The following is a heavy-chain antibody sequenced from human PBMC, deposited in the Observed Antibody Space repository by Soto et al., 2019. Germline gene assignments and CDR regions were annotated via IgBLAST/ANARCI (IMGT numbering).Heavy chain of an antibody. Sequence: QVQLVQSGAEVKKPGSSVKVSCKASGGTFSSYTISWVRQAPGQGLEWRGRIIPILGIANYAQKFQGRVTITADKSTSTAYMELSSLRSEDTAVYYCARDLWSSISFAFDIWGQGTMVTVSS. CDR3: ARDLWSSISFAFDI. CDR2: IIPILGIA. J-gene: IGHJ3*02. V-gene: IGHV1-69*08. CDR1: GGTFSSYT. D-gene: IGHD2-21*01.